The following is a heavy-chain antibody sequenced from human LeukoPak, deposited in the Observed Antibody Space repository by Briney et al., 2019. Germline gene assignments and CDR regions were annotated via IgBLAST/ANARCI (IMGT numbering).Heavy chain of an antibody. CDR3: ARDPPAVGGTLQESAA. D-gene: IGHD6-13*01. V-gene: IGHV4-39*07. J-gene: IGHJ5*02. CDR1: GGSISSSSYY. CDR2: IYYSGST. Sequence: SETLSLICTVSGGSISSSSYYWGWIRQPPGKGLEWIGSIYYSGSTYYNPSLKSRVTISVDTSKNQFSLNLRSVTAADTAVYYCARDPPAVGGTLQESAAWGQGTLVTVSS.